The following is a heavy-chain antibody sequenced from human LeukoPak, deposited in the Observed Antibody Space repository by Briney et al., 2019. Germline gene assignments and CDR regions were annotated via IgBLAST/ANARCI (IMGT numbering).Heavy chain of an antibody. V-gene: IGHV3-7*01. CDR1: GFTFSSYW. J-gene: IGHJ6*02. CDR2: IKQDGSEK. CDR3: ARDRYCSGGSCYYGMDV. D-gene: IGHD2-15*01. Sequence: GGSLRLSCAASGFTFSSYWMSWVRQAPGKGLEWVANIKQDGSEKYYVDSVKGRFTISRDNAKNSLYLQMNSLRAEDTAVYYCARDRYCSGGSCYYGMDVWGQGTMVTVSS.